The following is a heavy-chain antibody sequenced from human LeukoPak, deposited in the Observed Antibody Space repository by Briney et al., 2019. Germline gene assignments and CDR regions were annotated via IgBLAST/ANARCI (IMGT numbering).Heavy chain of an antibody. CDR2: IGSKAYGGTT. CDR3: TRESYYYDSSGPGYYFDY. Sequence: GGSLRLSCAASGSTFSSYAMSWVRQAPGKGLEWVGFIGSKAYGGTTEYAASVKGRFTISRDDSKSIAYLQMNSLKTEDTAVYYCTRESYYYDSSGPGYYFDYWGQGTLVTVSS. V-gene: IGHV3-49*04. D-gene: IGHD3-22*01. CDR1: GSTFSSYA. J-gene: IGHJ4*02.